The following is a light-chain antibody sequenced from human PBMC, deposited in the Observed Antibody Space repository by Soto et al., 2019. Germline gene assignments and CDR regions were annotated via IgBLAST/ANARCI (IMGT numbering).Light chain of an antibody. CDR2: GNN. CDR3: QSYDSSLSGSYV. Sequence: QSVLTQPPSVSGAPGQRVTISCTGSSSNIGAGYDVHWYQRLPGTAPKVLIYGNNNRPSGVPDRFSGSQSGTSASLAITGLQAEDEADYSCQSYDSSLSGSYVFGTGTKVTVL. V-gene: IGLV1-40*01. J-gene: IGLJ1*01. CDR1: SSNIGAGYD.